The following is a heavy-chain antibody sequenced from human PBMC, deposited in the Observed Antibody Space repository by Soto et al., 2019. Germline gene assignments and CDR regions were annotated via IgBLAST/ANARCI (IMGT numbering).Heavy chain of an antibody. CDR3: ARSGSQGSLRDWFAT. J-gene: IGHJ5*02. D-gene: IGHD3-10*01. CDR1: GVYINNTNYS. CDR2: TSHTGST. Sequence: SETLSLTCSVSGVYINNTNYSWFWMRQHPRRGLQWIGRTSHTGSTKYNPSLKSRTSISVETSKNQFSLKVTSVPAAATSVYFCARSGSQGSLRDWFATRGPGTLVTVSS. V-gene: IGHV4-39*01.